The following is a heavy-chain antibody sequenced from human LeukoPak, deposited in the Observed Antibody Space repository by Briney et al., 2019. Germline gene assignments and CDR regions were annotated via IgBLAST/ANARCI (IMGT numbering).Heavy chain of an antibody. Sequence: GGSLRLSCAASGFTFSSYWMHWVRQAPGKGLVWVSRIASDGSSTNYADSVKGRFTISRDNAKKTLFLQMNSLRAEDTAVYYCARDCSSTSCYGTDVWGQGTTITVSS. CDR1: GFTFSSYW. CDR3: ARDCSSTSCYGTDV. CDR2: IASDGSST. J-gene: IGHJ6*02. D-gene: IGHD2-2*01. V-gene: IGHV3-74*01.